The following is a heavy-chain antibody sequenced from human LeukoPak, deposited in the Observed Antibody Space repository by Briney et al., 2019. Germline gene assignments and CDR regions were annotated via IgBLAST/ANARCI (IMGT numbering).Heavy chain of an antibody. Sequence: GGSLRLSCAASGFTFSSYAMHWVRQAPGKGLEYASAISSNGGSTYYANSVKGRFTISRDNSKNTLYLQMGSLRAEDMAVYYCARGRYCGGDCYGDYYYYYMDVWGKGTTVTVSS. CDR1: GFTFSSYA. V-gene: IGHV3-64*01. J-gene: IGHJ6*03. D-gene: IGHD2-21*02. CDR2: ISSNGGST. CDR3: ARGRYCGGDCYGDYYYYYMDV.